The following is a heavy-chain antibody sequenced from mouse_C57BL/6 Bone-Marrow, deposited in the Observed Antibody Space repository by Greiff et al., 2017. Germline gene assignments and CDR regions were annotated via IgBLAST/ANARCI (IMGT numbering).Heavy chain of an antibody. CDR1: GFTFSSYG. CDR2: ISSGGSYT. J-gene: IGHJ2*01. CDR3: ARRRIYYGYDEYYFDY. Sequence: EVKLVESGGDLVKPGGSLKLSCAASGFTFSSYGMSWVRQTPDKRLEWVATISSGGSYTYYPDSVKGRFPISRDNAKNTLYLQMSSLKSEDTAMYYCARRRIYYGYDEYYFDYWGQGTTLTVSS. V-gene: IGHV5-6*02. D-gene: IGHD2-2*01.